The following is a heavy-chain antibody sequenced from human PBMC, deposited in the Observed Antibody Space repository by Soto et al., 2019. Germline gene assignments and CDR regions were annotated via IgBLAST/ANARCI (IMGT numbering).Heavy chain of an antibody. CDR3: ARVGVLMVYAIHNWFGP. CDR2: IYYSGST. Sequence: PSETLSLTCTVSGGSISSGGYYWSWIRQHPGKGLEWIGYIYYSGSTYYNPSLKSRVTISVDTSKNQFSLKLSSVTAADTAVYYCARVGVLMVYAIHNWFGPWGQGTLVTVSS. CDR1: GGSISSGGYY. D-gene: IGHD2-8*01. J-gene: IGHJ5*02. V-gene: IGHV4-31*03.